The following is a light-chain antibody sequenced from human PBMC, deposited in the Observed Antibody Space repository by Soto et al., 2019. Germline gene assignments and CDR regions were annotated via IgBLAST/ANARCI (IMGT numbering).Light chain of an antibody. CDR2: AAS. CDR1: QNVSSNL. V-gene: IGKV3-20*01. J-gene: IGKJ1*01. CDR3: HQYNNFWT. Sequence: TILTQSPGTLSLYPGERATLSCRASQNVSSNLLVWYQQHPGQAPRLLIYAASSRATGIPDRFSGSGSGTDFTLTIRGLEPDDFGLYYRHQYNNFWTFGQGTKVNIK.